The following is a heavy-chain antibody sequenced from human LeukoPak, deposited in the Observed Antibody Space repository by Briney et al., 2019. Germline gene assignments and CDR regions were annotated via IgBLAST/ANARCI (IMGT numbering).Heavy chain of an antibody. D-gene: IGHD5-12*01. CDR2: ISSISSSYI. J-gene: IGHJ6*03. Sequence: PGGSLRLSCAASGFTFNNYNMNWVRQAPGKGLEWVSSISSISSSYIYYADSVKGRFTISRNNARNSLNLQMNSLRAEDTAVYYCAREHSGYDFPGRDYYYMDVWGKGTTVTVSS. CDR3: AREHSGYDFPGRDYYYMDV. CDR1: GFTFNNYN. V-gene: IGHV3-21*01.